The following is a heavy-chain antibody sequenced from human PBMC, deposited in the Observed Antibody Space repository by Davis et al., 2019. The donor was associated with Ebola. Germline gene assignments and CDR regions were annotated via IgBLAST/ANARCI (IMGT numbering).Heavy chain of an antibody. CDR1: GFTFSSYA. D-gene: IGHD6-13*01. Sequence: GESLKISCAASGFTFSSYAMHWVRQAPGKGLEWVAVISYDGSNKYYADSVKGRFTISRDNSKNTLYLQMNSLRAEDTAVYYCARDSVAAGTLGGSDYWGQGTLVTVSS. CDR2: ISYDGSNK. CDR3: ARDSVAAGTLGGSDY. V-gene: IGHV3-30-3*01. J-gene: IGHJ4*02.